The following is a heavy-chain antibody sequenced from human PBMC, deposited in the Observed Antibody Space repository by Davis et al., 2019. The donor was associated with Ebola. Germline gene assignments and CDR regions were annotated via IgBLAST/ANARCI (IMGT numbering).Heavy chain of an antibody. CDR3: ARENLRSDWYFDL. J-gene: IGHJ2*01. CDR1: GFTFSSYG. D-gene: IGHD3-16*01. Sequence: SCAASGFTFSSYGMHWVRQAPGKGLEWVAVIWYDGSNKYYADSVKGRFTISRDNSKNTLYLQMNSLRAEDTAVYYCARENLRSDWYFDLWGRGTLVTVSS. V-gene: IGHV3-33*01. CDR2: IWYDGSNK.